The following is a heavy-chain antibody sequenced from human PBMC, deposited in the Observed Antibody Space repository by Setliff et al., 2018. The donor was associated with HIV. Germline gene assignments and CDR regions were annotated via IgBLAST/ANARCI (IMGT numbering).Heavy chain of an antibody. Sequence: GGSLRLSCVASDFGFSDSAMSWVRQTPGKGLEYVSSITDTGSKTYYADSVKGRFTISRDNSKNTVYLQMVSLRAEDTALYFCAKDRLFPRLWGQGTQVTVSS. CDR2: ITDTGSKT. CDR1: DFGFSDSA. V-gene: IGHV3-23*01. J-gene: IGHJ4*02. CDR3: AKDRLFPRL. D-gene: IGHD2-21*01.